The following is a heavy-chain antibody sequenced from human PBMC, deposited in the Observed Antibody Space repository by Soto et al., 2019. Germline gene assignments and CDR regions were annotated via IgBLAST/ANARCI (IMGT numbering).Heavy chain of an antibody. CDR3: ARGSGQRRKNWFAP. Sequence: SETLSLTCAVYGGSFSGYYWSWIRQPPGKGLEWIGEINHSGSTNYNPSLKSRVTISVDTSKNQFSLKLSSVTAADTAVYYCARGSGQRRKNWFAPWGQGTLVTVSS. CDR1: GGSFSGYY. CDR2: INHSGST. J-gene: IGHJ5*02. D-gene: IGHD1-1*01. V-gene: IGHV4-34*01.